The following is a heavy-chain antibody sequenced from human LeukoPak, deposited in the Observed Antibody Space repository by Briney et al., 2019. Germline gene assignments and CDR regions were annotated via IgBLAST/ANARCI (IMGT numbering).Heavy chain of an antibody. CDR3: ARHPYDTLTGPSFDY. J-gene: IGHJ4*02. V-gene: IGHV3-74*01. CDR1: GFTFSSDW. D-gene: IGHD3-9*01. CDR2: INRDGRST. Sequence: GGSLRLSCAASGFTFSSDWMHWVRQAPGKGLVWVSRINRDGRSTTYADSVKGRFTISRDNAKNTLYLQMNSLRAEDTAVYYCARHPYDTLTGPSFDYWGQGTLVTVSS.